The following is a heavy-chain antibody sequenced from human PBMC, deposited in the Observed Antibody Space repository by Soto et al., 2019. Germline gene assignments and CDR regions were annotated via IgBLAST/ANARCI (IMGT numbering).Heavy chain of an antibody. Sequence: SETLSLTCTVSGGSISSYYWSWIRQPAGKGLEWIGRIYTSGSTNYNPSLKSRVTMSVDTSKNQFSLKLSSVTAADTAVYYCARDRAMIVVVILNGAFDIWGQGTMVIVSS. D-gene: IGHD3-22*01. CDR1: GGSISSYY. V-gene: IGHV4-4*07. CDR2: IYTSGST. CDR3: ARDRAMIVVVILNGAFDI. J-gene: IGHJ3*02.